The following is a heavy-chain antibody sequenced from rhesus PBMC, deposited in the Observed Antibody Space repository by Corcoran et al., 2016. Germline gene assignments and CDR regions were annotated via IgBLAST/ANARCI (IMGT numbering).Heavy chain of an antibody. CDR3: ARGAGGRYHFDY. V-gene: IGHV4-73*01. CDR1: GGSISGYYY. D-gene: IGHD6-25*01. Sequence: QVKLQQWGEGLVKPSETLSLTCAFYGGSISGYYYWSWILQPAGKGLLGIGYINGNSASTNYNPTRKSRVTISKDTSKNQFSRKLSAVTAADRAVYYCARGAGGRYHFDYWGQGVLVTVSS. CDR2: INGNSAST. J-gene: IGHJ4*01.